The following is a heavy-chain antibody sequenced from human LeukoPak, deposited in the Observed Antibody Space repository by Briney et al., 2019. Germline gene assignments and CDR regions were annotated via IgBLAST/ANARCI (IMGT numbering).Heavy chain of an antibody. CDR2: IYYSGTT. J-gene: IGHJ4*02. D-gene: IGHD5-18*01. V-gene: IGHV4-59*08. Sequence: PSETLSLTCIVSGDSISNDYWSWIRQPPGKGLEWIGYIYYSGTTNYNPSLKSRVTISVDTSKNQFSLNLNSVTAADTAVYYCARHSDTAMVPVNFDYWGQGTLVTVSS. CDR1: GDSISNDY. CDR3: ARHSDTAMVPVNFDY.